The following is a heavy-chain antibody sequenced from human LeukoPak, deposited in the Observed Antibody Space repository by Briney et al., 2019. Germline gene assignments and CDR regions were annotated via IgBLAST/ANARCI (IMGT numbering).Heavy chain of an antibody. J-gene: IGHJ4*02. CDR2: IYYSGST. Sequence: SETLSLTCTVSGGSISSGGYYWSWIRQHPGKGLEWIGYIYYSGSTYYNPSLKSRVTISVDTSKNQFSLKLSSVTAADTAVYYCARGGTWIQLWLKGHFDYWGQGTLVTVSS. CDR3: ARGGTWIQLWLKGHFDY. D-gene: IGHD5-18*01. CDR1: GGSISSGGYY. V-gene: IGHV4-31*03.